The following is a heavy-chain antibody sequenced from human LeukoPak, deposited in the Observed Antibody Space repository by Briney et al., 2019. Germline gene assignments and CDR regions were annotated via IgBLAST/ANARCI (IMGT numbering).Heavy chain of an antibody. Sequence: SETLSLTCTVSGGSISSYYWSWIRQPAGKGLEWIGRIYTSGSTNYNPSLKSRVTMSVDTSKNQFSLKLSSVTAADTAVYYCARRRRIVLMVYAAPFDYWGQGTLVTVSS. D-gene: IGHD2-8*01. CDR3: ARRRRIVLMVYAAPFDY. CDR1: GGSISSYY. J-gene: IGHJ4*02. V-gene: IGHV4-4*07. CDR2: IYTSGST.